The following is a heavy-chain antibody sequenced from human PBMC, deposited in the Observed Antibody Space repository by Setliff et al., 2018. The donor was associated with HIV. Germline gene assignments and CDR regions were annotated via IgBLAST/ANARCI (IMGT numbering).Heavy chain of an antibody. J-gene: IGHJ4*02. V-gene: IGHV4-39*01. CDR1: GGSTNSTSYY. CDR2: IYHTGST. D-gene: IGHD6-13*01. Sequence: SETLSLTCTVSGGSTNSTSYYWGWIRQPPGNGLEWIGSIYHTGSTYYKPSLKSRVTISVDTSKNQFSLRLRSVTAADTAVYYCARRGIAAAGSDSWGQGTLVTVSS. CDR3: ARRGIAAAGSDS.